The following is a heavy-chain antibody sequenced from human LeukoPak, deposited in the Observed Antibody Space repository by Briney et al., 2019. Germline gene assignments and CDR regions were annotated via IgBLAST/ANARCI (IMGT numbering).Heavy chain of an antibody. D-gene: IGHD6-19*01. CDR1: GFTFSTYG. CDR3: ARLGYGGSGWFFDF. J-gene: IGHJ4*02. Sequence: GRSLRLSCAASGFTFSTYGMHWVRQAPGKGLEWVAVIWFDGSNKYYADSVKGRFTISRDRSKDTLYLQMNSLRPEDTAVYYCARLGYGGSGWFFDFWGQGTLVTVSS. CDR2: IWFDGSNK. V-gene: IGHV3-33*01.